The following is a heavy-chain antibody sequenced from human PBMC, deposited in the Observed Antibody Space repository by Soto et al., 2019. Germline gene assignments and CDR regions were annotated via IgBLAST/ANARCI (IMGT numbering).Heavy chain of an antibody. CDR1: GYTFISYG. V-gene: IGHV1-18*01. CDR2: ISGYNGNT. J-gene: IGHJ5*02. CDR3: ARDRGYNWNYGWFDP. D-gene: IGHD1-7*01. Sequence: QVQLVQSGAEVKKPGASVKVCYKASGYTFISYGISWVRQAPGQGLEWMGRISGYNGNTNYAQKLQGRVTMTTDTSTSTAYMELRSLRSYDTAVYYCARDRGYNWNYGWFDPWGQGTLVTVSS.